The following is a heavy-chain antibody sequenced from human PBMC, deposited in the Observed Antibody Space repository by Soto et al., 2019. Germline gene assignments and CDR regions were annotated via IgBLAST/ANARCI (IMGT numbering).Heavy chain of an antibody. CDR3: ARDKLAMIVPSGQFDY. D-gene: IGHD3-22*01. CDR2: ISYDGSNK. CDR1: GFTFSSYA. Sequence: GGSLRLSCAASGFTFSSYAMHWVRQAPGKGLEWVAVISYDGSNKYYADSVKGRFTISSDNSKNKLYLQMNSLRPEDKALYYCARDKLAMIVPSGQFDYWGQGNLVTVSS. V-gene: IGHV3-30-3*01. J-gene: IGHJ4*02.